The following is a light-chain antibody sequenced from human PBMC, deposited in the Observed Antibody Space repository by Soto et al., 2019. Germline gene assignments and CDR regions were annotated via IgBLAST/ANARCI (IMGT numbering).Light chain of an antibody. CDR1: TSDVGGYNF. V-gene: IGLV2-14*01. CDR2: AVN. J-gene: IGLJ3*02. Sequence: QSALTQPASVSGSPGQSITISCTGTTSDVGGYNFVSSYQQHPGKAPRLMIFAVNNRPSGVSAPFSGSKSGNTACRTSSGRQAEEEAEYYCRSYTFSSTLVVFGAGVEVTVL. CDR3: RSYTFSSTLVV.